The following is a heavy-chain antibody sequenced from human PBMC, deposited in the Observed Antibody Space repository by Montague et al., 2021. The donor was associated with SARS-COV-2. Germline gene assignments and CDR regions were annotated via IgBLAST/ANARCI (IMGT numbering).Heavy chain of an antibody. J-gene: IGHJ4*02. CDR3: TRQFYDILTGYFPFFFDN. CDR1: GASISSQTYY. V-gene: IGHV4-39*01. Sequence: SETLSLTCSVSGASISSQTYYWAWIRQPPGKELEWIGSISYSGSTFYNPSLKSRVTLSVDTSKNQFSLKLRSLSASDTAVYYCTRQFYDILTGYFPFFFDNGGQGTLVTVSS. D-gene: IGHD3-9*01. CDR2: ISYSGST.